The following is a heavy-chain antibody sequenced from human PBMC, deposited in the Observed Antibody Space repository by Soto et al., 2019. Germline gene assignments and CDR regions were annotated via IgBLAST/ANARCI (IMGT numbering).Heavy chain of an antibody. V-gene: IGHV4-31*03. CDR1: GGSINSGGYY. CDR2: MYYSGST. J-gene: IGHJ4*02. D-gene: IGHD6-13*01. CDR3: GGGYRQSGYSSSWVFDS. Sequence: QVQLRESGPGLVKPSQTLSLTCTVSGGSINSGGYYWNWIRQHPGKGLEWIGYMYYSGSTYYNPFLRSRVIDSAATSETNSSLKLSSVTAADTAVYFCGGGYRQSGYSSSWVFDSWGQGTLVYASS.